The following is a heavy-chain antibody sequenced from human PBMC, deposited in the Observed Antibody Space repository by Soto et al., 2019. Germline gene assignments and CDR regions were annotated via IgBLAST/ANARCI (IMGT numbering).Heavy chain of an antibody. V-gene: IGHV3-11*05. CDR2: IGTSSSYT. J-gene: IGHJ3*02. D-gene: IGHD3-9*01. CDR1: GFTFSDSY. Sequence: QVQLAESGGGLVKPGGSLRLSCAASGFTFSDSYMSWIRQAPGKGLEWVSYIGTSSSYTNYADSVKGRFTISRDNAKNSLYLHMNSLRAEDTAVYYCARDADILTGSDAFDIWGQGTMVTVSS. CDR3: ARDADILTGSDAFDI.